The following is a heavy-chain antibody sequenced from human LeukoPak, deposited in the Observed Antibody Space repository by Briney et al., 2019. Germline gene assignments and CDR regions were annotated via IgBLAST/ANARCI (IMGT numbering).Heavy chain of an antibody. Sequence: SQTLSLTCTVSGGSISSGSYYWSWIRQPAGKGLEWIGRIYTSGSTNYNPSLKSRVIISVATSKNQFPLKLSSVTAADTAVYYCARESSLLRSTDYWGQGTLVTVSS. CDR2: IYTSGST. V-gene: IGHV4-61*02. D-gene: IGHD3-3*01. J-gene: IGHJ4*02. CDR1: GGSISSGSYY. CDR3: ARESSLLRSTDY.